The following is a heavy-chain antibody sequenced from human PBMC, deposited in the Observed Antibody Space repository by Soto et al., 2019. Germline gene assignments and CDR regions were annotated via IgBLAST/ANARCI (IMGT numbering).Heavy chain of an antibody. J-gene: IGHJ4*02. V-gene: IGHV2-5*02. CDR3: VHSLVNPDMLGH. D-gene: IGHD3-16*01. CDR1: GFSLSTNGVT. Sequence: QITLKESGPTLVKPTQTLTLTCTFSGFSLSTNGVTVGWIRQPPGTALEWLAFIYWDDDERYSPSLKSRLTITKDTSKNQVALTMTNMDPVDTATYYCVHSLVNPDMLGHWGQGTLVSVYS. CDR2: IYWDDDE.